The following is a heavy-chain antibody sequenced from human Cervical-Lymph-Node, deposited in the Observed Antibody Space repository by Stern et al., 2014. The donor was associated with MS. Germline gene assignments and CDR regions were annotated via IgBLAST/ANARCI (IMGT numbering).Heavy chain of an antibody. V-gene: IGHV3-73*01. D-gene: IGHD2-15*01. CDR2: IRSKAKGYAT. Sequence: EVQLEESGGGLVQPDSSLKLSCTASGITFNDSAIHWVRQTAGKWLGWVARIRSKAKGYATVYAASVQGRFVISRDDSRNTAYLQMTSLKTEDTAVYYCTRTWQLAAFDHWGQGVLVTVSS. CDR3: TRTWQLAAFDH. J-gene: IGHJ4*02. CDR1: GITFNDSA.